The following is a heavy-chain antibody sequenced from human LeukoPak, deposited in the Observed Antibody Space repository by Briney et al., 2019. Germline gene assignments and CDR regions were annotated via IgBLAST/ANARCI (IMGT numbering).Heavy chain of an antibody. CDR2: IYHTGGT. CDR3: ARDHSVTGYWYFDL. Sequence: PSQTLSLTCAVSGGSISSGDYSWTWVRQPPGKGLEWIGYIYHTGGTFYNPSLKSRVTMSADRSKNQFSLKLSSVTAAATAVYYCARDHSVTGYWYFDLWGRGTLVTVSS. V-gene: IGHV4-30-2*01. J-gene: IGHJ2*01. D-gene: IGHD2-21*02. CDR1: GGSISSGDYS.